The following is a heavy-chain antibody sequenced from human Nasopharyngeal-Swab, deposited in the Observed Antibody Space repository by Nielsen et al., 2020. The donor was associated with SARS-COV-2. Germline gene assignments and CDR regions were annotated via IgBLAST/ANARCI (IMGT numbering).Heavy chain of an antibody. D-gene: IGHD6-13*01. CDR3: APTLLAAGGYYYYGMDV. Sequence: RQLPGTALEWLAHIFSNDEKSYSTSLKSRLTISKDTSKSQVVLTMTNMETVDTATYSCAPTLLAAGGYYYYGMDVWGQGTTVTVSS. CDR2: IFSNDEK. V-gene: IGHV2-26*01. J-gene: IGHJ6*02.